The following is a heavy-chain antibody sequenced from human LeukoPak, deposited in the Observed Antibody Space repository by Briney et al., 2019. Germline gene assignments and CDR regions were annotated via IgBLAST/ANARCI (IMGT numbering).Heavy chain of an antibody. CDR2: IYYSGST. V-gene: IGHV4-59*01. Sequence: SETLSLTCTVSGGSISSYYWGWIRQPPGKGLEWIGYIYYSGSTNYNPSLKSRVTISVDTSKDQFPLKLRSGTVADTAVCYCAGGDILPCYGNPVDHAFDIWGQRTNVNVSS. CDR3: AGGDILPCYGNPVDHAFDI. CDR1: GGSISSYY. J-gene: IGHJ3*02. D-gene: IGHD3-9*01.